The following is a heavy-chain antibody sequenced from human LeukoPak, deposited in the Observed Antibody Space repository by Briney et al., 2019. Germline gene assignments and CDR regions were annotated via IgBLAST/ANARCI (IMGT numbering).Heavy chain of an antibody. J-gene: IGHJ3*01. CDR3: ALSSGYF. CDR1: GGTFSSYA. D-gene: IGHD3-22*01. V-gene: IGHV1-69*04. CDR2: IIPILGIA. Sequence: ASVKVSCKASGGTFSSYAISWVRQAPGQGLEWMGRIIPILGIANYAQKFQGRVTMTRDTSTSTVYMGLSSLKSEDTAVYYCALSSGYFWGQGTMVTVSS.